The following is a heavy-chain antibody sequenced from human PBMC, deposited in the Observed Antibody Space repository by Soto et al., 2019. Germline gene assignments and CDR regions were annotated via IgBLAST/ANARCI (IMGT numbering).Heavy chain of an antibody. Sequence: PSETLSLTCAVYGGSFSGYYWSWIRQPPGKGLEWIGEINHSGSTNYNPSLKSRVTISVDTSKNQFSLKLSSVTAADTAEYYCARGCSSWYYYTKDAFDIWGQGTMVTVSS. CDR2: INHSGST. CDR1: GGSFSGYY. J-gene: IGHJ3*02. CDR3: ARGCSSWYYYTKDAFDI. D-gene: IGHD6-13*01. V-gene: IGHV4-34*01.